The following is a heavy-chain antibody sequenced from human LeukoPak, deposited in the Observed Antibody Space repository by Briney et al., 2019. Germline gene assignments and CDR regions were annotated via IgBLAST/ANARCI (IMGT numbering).Heavy chain of an antibody. Sequence: GGSLRLSCAASGFSFSTTWMHWVRQAREKGLEWVALIYSDSSRTTYADSVKGRFTISRDNAKNTVYLQMSSLRVEDTAVYFCTKDAGYASDYWGQGILVPVSS. CDR2: IYSDSSRT. V-gene: IGHV3-74*01. CDR3: TKDAGYASDY. D-gene: IGHD2-15*01. CDR1: GFSFSTTW. J-gene: IGHJ4*02.